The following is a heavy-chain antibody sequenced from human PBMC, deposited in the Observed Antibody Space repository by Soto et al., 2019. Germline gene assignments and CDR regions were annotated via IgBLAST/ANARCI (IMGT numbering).Heavy chain of an antibody. CDR3: ARLHGGKTV. V-gene: IGHV4-34*01. D-gene: IGHD3-16*01. J-gene: IGHJ6*02. CDR2: INHSGTT. Sequence: SETLSLTCAVYGGSFSGYYWSWILQPPGKGLEWIGEINHSGTTNYNPSLKSRVTILADTYKNQFSLKFNSVTTADTAAYYCARLHGGKTVWGQGTTVTVSS. CDR1: GGSFSGYY.